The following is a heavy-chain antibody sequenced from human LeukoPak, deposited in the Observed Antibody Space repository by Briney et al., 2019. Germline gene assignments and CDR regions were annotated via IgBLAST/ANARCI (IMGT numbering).Heavy chain of an antibody. CDR2: IGPSGGSI. J-gene: IGHJ2*01. CDR1: GFTFTRFN. CDR3: ARLAGSRPPWYLDL. V-gene: IGHV3-21*04. Sequence: GGSLRLSCAASGFTFTRFNMNWVRQAPGKGLEWVSSIGPSGGSIFYADSLKGRISISRDNAQNSLHLQLSSLRADDTAVYYCARLAGSRPPWYLDLWGRGTLVTVSS. D-gene: IGHD6-19*01.